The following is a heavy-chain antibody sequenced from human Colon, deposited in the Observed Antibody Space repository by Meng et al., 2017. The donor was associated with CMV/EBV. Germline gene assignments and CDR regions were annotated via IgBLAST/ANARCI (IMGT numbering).Heavy chain of an antibody. Sequence: ASVKVSCKASGYTFNGYYLHWVRQAPGQGLEWMGWINPNTGDTNYVNKFQGRVTITAAYMELSGLRSDDTAVYYCARGGVVYGIEVLSPNDVFALWGQGTKVTVSS. D-gene: IGHD2/OR15-2a*01. CDR3: ARGGVVYGIEVLSPNDVFAL. V-gene: IGHV1-2*07. CDR1: GYTFNGYY. J-gene: IGHJ3*01. CDR2: INPNTGDT.